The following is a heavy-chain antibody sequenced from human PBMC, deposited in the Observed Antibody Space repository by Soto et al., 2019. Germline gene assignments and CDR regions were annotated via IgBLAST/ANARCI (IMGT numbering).Heavy chain of an antibody. CDR1: GFMFSSAW. V-gene: IGHV3-15*01. D-gene: IGHD1-1*01. J-gene: IGHJ4*02. CDR2: IKSKADGGAR. Sequence: EVQMVQSGGDLVKPGGSLRLSCVTSGFMFSSAWMSWVRQAPGKGLEWVARIKSKADGGARDYAEPVKGRFTISRDYSKTTVYLQMNSLRAEDTAVYYCVEGWNDFWGQGTLVTVSS. CDR3: VEGWNDF.